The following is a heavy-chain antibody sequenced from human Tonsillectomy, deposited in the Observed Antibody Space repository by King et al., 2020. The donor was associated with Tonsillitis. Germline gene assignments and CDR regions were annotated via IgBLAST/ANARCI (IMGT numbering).Heavy chain of an antibody. V-gene: IGHV5-51*01. CDR1: GYSFSSYW. D-gene: IGHD2-2*01. J-gene: IGHJ6*02. CDR2: ISPGDSNT. CDR3: ARXVGYCXXTXXXPFRLXYDDXDV. Sequence: VQLVESXAEVKKPGESLKISCKGSGYSFSSYWIGWVRQMPGKGLEWMGIISPGDSNTRYSPSFQGQVTISADKSISTAYLQWSSLRASDTAMYYCARXVGYCXXTXXXPFRLXYDDXDVWGQGTTVTVSS.